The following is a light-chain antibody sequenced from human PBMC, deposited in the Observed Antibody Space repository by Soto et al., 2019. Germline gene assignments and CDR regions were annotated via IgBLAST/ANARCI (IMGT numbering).Light chain of an antibody. CDR3: QQYGSSPRT. V-gene: IGKV3-20*01. CDR2: GAS. Sequence: IVLTQSPCTLSLSPGERSTLXXXXSQSVSNNYLAWYQQKPGQAPRLLIYGASSRATGIPDRFSGSGSGTDFTLTISRLEPEDFAVYYCQQYGSSPRTFGQGTNVDIK. CDR1: QSVSNNY. J-gene: IGKJ1*01.